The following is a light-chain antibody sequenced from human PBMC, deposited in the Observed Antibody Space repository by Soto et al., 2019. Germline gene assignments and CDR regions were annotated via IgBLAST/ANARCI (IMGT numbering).Light chain of an antibody. V-gene: IGKV1-27*01. Sequence: DIQMTQSPSSLSASVGDRVTITCRASQGISNYLAWYQQKPGKVPKLLIYAASTLHSGVPSRFSGSGSETNFTLSISSLQPEDVAAYYCQKYDGVPYTFGQGTRLEI. CDR1: QGISNY. J-gene: IGKJ2*01. CDR2: AAS. CDR3: QKYDGVPYT.